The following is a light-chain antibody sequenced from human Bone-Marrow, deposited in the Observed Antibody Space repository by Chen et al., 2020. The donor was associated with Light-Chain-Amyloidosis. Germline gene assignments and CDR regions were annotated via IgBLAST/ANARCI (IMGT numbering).Light chain of an antibody. Sequence: EIVLTQSPGTLSLSPGEGANLSCRASQTISSNYLTWYQQKFGQDPRLLIYGSSSRATGIQDRFTGSGYGTDFTLSINRLEPEDFALYYCQQYGTSPLTFGGGTKVEIK. V-gene: IGKV3-20*01. CDR1: QTISSNY. J-gene: IGKJ4*01. CDR2: GSS. CDR3: QQYGTSPLT.